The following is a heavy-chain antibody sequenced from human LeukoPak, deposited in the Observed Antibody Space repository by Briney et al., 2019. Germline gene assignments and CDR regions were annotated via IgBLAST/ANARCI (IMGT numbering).Heavy chain of an antibody. J-gene: IGHJ4*02. V-gene: IGHV1-69*13. D-gene: IGHD6-13*01. CDR2: IIPIFGTA. Sequence: ASVKVSCKASGGTFSSYAISWVRQAPGQGLEWMGGIIPIFGTANYAQKSQGRVTITADESTSTAYMELSSLRSEDTAVYYCASYASRYSSSWYTTPFDYWGQGTLVTVSS. CDR1: GGTFSSYA. CDR3: ASYASRYSSSWYTTPFDY.